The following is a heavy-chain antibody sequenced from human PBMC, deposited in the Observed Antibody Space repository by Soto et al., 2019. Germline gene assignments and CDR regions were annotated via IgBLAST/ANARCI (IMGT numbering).Heavy chain of an antibody. CDR2: TSYDENNK. CDR3: ARWGTTGGFDL. D-gene: IGHD3-16*01. CDR1: GVRFKSFV. V-gene: IGHV3-30*19. Sequence: QVQLVESGGGVVQPGTSLRLSCAASGVRFKSFVMHWVRQAPGKGLEWVAFTSYDENNKDSGDSVKGRFTVSRDNSQNTLLPKMDFLRPEDTALYSCARWGTTGGFDLWGQGTLVSVSS. J-gene: IGHJ4*02.